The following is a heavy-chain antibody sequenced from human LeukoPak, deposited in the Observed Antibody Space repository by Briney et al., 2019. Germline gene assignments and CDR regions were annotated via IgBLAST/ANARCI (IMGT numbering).Heavy chain of an antibody. D-gene: IGHD6-13*01. CDR3: ARQGGVVLAAANYFDY. CDR1: GGSISSSSYY. J-gene: IGHJ4*02. V-gene: IGHV4-39*01. CDR2: IYYSGST. Sequence: SETLSLTCTVSGGSISSSSYYWGWIRQPPGKGLEWIGSIYYSGSTYYNPSLKSRVTISVDTSKNQFSLKLSSVTAADTAEYYCARQGGVVLAAANYFDYWGQGTLVTVSS.